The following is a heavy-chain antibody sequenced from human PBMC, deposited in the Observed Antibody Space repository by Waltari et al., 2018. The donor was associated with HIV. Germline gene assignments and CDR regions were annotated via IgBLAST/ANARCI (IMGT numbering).Heavy chain of an antibody. Sequence: QVQLQESGPGLVKPSQTLSLTCTVSGGSLRSGSYYWRWIRQPAGKGLEWIGRIYTSGSTNYNPSLKSRVTISVDTSKNQFSLKLSSVTAADTAVYYCARGGSYGGYYFDYWGQGTLVTVSS. CDR2: IYTSGST. D-gene: IGHD4-17*01. J-gene: IGHJ4*02. CDR1: GGSLRSGSYY. CDR3: ARGGSYGGYYFDY. V-gene: IGHV4-61*02.